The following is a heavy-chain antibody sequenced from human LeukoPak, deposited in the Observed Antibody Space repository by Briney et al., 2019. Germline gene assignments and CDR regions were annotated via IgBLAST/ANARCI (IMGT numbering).Heavy chain of an antibody. CDR2: IYYNGDT. V-gene: IGHV4-59*01. CDR3: VRGPYGSSISNWFDP. Sequence: SETLSLTCTVSGGSISSYYWSWIRQPPGKGLEWIGYIYYNGDTHYNPSLNSRLSMSVDTPKKQFSLNLRSVTAADTAVYYCVRGPYGSSISNWFDPWGQGLLVTVSS. CDR1: GGSISSYY. D-gene: IGHD3-10*01. J-gene: IGHJ5*02.